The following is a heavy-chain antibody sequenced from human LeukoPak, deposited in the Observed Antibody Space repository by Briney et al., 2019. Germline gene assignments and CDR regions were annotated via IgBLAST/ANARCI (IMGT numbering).Heavy chain of an antibody. V-gene: IGHV3-23*01. Sequence: PGGSLRLSCAASGITDSSHYMTWVRQAPGKGLEWVSAISGSGGSTYYADSVKGRFTISRDNSKNTLYLQMNSLRAEDTAVYYCAKVRPYGDYGDFDYWGQGTLVTVSS. CDR1: GITDSSHY. CDR2: ISGSGGST. D-gene: IGHD4-17*01. CDR3: AKVRPYGDYGDFDY. J-gene: IGHJ4*02.